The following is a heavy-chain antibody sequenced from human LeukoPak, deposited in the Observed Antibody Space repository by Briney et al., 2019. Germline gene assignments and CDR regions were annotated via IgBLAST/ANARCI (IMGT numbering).Heavy chain of an antibody. D-gene: IGHD3-3*01. Sequence: GASVKVSCKASGYTFTNFGISWVRQAPGQGLEWMGWISAYNGNTNYAQRLQGRVTMTTDTSTSTAYMELRSLRSDDTAVYYCARDPGRITIFGVVIPLGDNWFDPWGQGTLVTVSS. CDR3: ARDPGRITIFGVVIPLGDNWFDP. V-gene: IGHV1-18*01. CDR2: ISAYNGNT. J-gene: IGHJ5*02. CDR1: GYTFTNFG.